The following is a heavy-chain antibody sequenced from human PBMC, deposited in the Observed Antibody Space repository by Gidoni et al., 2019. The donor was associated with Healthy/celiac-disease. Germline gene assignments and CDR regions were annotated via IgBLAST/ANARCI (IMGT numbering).Heavy chain of an antibody. V-gene: IGHV4-59*01. J-gene: IGHJ5*02. Sequence: VQLQESGPGLVKPSETLSLTCTVSGGSISSYYWSWIRQPPGKGLEWIGYIYYSGSTNYNPSLKSRVTISVDTSKNQFSLKLSSVTAADTAVYYCARVDSSGYYPRWFDPWGQGTLVTVSS. CDR1: GGSISSYY. CDR3: ARVDSSGYYPRWFDP. D-gene: IGHD3-22*01. CDR2: IYYSGST.